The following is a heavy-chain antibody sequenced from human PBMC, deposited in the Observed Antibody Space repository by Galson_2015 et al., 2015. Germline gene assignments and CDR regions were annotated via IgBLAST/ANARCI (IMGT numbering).Heavy chain of an antibody. CDR3: ARDLPDRETTVVFNSGFDY. CDR1: GFTFTNYG. J-gene: IGHJ4*02. Sequence: SLRLSCAASGFTFTNYGIHWVRQAPGKGLEWVAGILYDGSKKYYADSVKGRFTISRDNSKDTLSLQMNSLRDEDTAVYYCARDLPDRETTVVFNSGFDYWGQGTLVTVSS. V-gene: IGHV3-33*01. CDR2: ILYDGSKK. D-gene: IGHD4-17*01.